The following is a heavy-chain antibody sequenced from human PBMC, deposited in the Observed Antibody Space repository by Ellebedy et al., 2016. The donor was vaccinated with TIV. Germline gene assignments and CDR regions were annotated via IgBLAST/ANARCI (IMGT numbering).Heavy chain of an antibody. D-gene: IGHD2-2*02. CDR2: IRPSGR. J-gene: IGHJ4*02. CDR1: VNTFTNYY. V-gene: IGHV1-46*04. Sequence: AASVKVSCKASVNTFTNYYLHWFRQARGQGLEWMGIIRPSGRVQKLQERVSMTRDTSTNTVFMELSNLKSDDTAVYYCATEIPESYYFDYWGQGTLVTVSS. CDR3: ATEIPESYYFDY.